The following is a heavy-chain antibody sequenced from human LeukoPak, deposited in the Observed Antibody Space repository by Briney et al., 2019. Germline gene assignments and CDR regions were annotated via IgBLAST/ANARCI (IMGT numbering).Heavy chain of an antibody. V-gene: IGHV1-18*01. D-gene: IGHD1-20*01. Sequence: ASVKVSCKASGYTFTSYGISLVRQAAGQGLEWMGWISAYNGNTNYAQKLQGRVTMTTDTSTSTAYMELRSLRSDDTVVYYCARDRVITGTTSYFDYWGQGTLVTVSS. CDR2: ISAYNGNT. CDR3: ARDRVITGTTSYFDY. CDR1: GYTFTSYG. J-gene: IGHJ4*02.